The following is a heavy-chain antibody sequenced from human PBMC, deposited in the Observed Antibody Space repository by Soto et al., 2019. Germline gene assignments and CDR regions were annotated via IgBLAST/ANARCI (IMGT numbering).Heavy chain of an antibody. V-gene: IGHV3-7*01. CDR1: GFTFKNYW. Sequence: EVQLVESGGGLVQPGGSLRLSCAASGFTFKNYWMSWLRQAPGKGLEWAANIKEDGSETYYVDSVKRRFTISRDNAKNSLYLQMNSLRAEDTAVYYCAKGGSWDLDYWGQGALVTVSS. D-gene: IGHD1-26*01. CDR3: AKGGSWDLDY. CDR2: IKEDGSET. J-gene: IGHJ4*02.